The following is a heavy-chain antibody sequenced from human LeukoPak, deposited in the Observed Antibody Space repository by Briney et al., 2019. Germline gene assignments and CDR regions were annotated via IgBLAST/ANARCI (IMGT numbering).Heavy chain of an antibody. CDR1: GYIFTDYY. Sequence: GAVKVFCQTFGYIFTDYYMHWVGPPPGQGLESMGWINPSRGGTSSAQKFQGRVTMTRDTPTTTVYMEVSWLTSDDRAIYYCARAGRLDGGPYLIGPWGQGTLVSVSS. J-gene: IGHJ5*02. V-gene: IGHV1-2*02. CDR2: INPSRGGT. D-gene: IGHD2-21*01. CDR3: ARAGRLDGGPYLIGP.